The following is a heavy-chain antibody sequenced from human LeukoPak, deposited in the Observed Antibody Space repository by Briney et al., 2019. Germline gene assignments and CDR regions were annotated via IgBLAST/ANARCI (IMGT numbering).Heavy chain of an antibody. CDR3: ARQGYGGNSGYFDY. D-gene: IGHD4-23*01. V-gene: IGHV4-59*08. Sequence: PSETLSLTCSVSGGSISGYYWSWIRQPPGKGLEWIGYIYYSGSTNYNPSLKSRVTISVDTSKNQFSLKLSSVTAADTAVYYCARQGYGGNSGYFDYWGQGILVTVSS. CDR2: IYYSGST. J-gene: IGHJ4*02. CDR1: GGSISGYY.